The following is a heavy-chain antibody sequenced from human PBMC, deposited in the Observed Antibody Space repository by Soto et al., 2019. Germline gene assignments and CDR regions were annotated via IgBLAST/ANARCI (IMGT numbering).Heavy chain of an antibody. V-gene: IGHV1-8*01. J-gene: IGHJ5*02. CDR2: MNPNSGNT. CDR1: GYTFTSYD. Sequence: ASVKVSCKASGYTFTSYDINWVRQATGQGLEWMGWMNPNSGNTGYAQKFQGRVTMTRNTSISTAYMELSSLRSEDTAVYYCARVRPGGRLRRLGNWFDPWGQGTLVTVSP. D-gene: IGHD6-25*01. CDR3: ARVRPGGRLRRLGNWFDP.